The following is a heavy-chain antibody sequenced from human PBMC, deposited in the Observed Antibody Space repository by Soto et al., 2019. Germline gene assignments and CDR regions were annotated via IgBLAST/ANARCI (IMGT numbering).Heavy chain of an antibody. J-gene: IGHJ6*02. D-gene: IGHD6-13*01. CDR1: GGTFSSYA. CDR3: AGGRYSSSSHNPHYYGMDV. Sequence: QVQLVQSGAEVKKPGSSVKVSCKASGGTFSSYAISWVRQAPGQGLEWMGGIIPIFGTANYAQKFQGRVTITADEYTSTAYVELSSLRTEETAVYYCAGGRYSSSSHNPHYYGMDVWGQGTTVTVSS. CDR2: IIPIFGTA. V-gene: IGHV1-69*12.